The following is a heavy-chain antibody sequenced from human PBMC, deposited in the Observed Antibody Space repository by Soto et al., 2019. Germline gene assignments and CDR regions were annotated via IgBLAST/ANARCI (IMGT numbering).Heavy chain of an antibody. Sequence: QLQLQESGSGLVKPSQTLSLTCAVSGGSISSGGYSWSWIRQPPGKGLEWIGYIYHSGSTYYNPSLKSRVTISVDRSKNQFSLKLSSVTAADTAVYYCASATPYDSSGYYFGWFDPWGQGTLVTVSS. D-gene: IGHD3-22*01. CDR3: ASATPYDSSGYYFGWFDP. CDR2: IYHSGST. CDR1: GGSISSGGYS. V-gene: IGHV4-30-2*01. J-gene: IGHJ5*02.